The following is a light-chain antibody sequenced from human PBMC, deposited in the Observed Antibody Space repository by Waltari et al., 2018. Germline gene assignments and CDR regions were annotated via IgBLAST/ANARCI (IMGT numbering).Light chain of an antibody. CDR1: QTINNNF. Sequence: IVWTQSPDTPSLSLGQRATLSCRASQTINNNFLVWYQQKPGEAPRLLNHGASRRTTSSPDLFSGSASGTDFTLTSSSLEPEYVAVYYCQQYDGSVRTFGGGT. J-gene: IGKJ4*01. V-gene: IGKV3-20*01. CDR3: QQYDGSVRT. CDR2: GAS.